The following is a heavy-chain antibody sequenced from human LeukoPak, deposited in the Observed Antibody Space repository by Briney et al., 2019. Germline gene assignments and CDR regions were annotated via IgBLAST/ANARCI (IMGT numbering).Heavy chain of an antibody. V-gene: IGHV3-21*01. CDR1: GFIFSSYN. CDR3: TKDSSGYYTNDY. J-gene: IGHJ4*02. CDR2: ISSSSSYI. Sequence: GGSLRLSCAASGFIFSSYNMNWVRQAPGKGLEWVSSISSSSSYIYYADSVKGRFTISRDNAKNSLYLQMNSLRAEDTAVYYCTKDSSGYYTNDYWGQGTLVSVSS. D-gene: IGHD3-22*01.